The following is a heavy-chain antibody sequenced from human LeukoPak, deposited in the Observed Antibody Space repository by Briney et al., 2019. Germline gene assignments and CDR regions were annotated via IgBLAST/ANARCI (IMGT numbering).Heavy chain of an antibody. V-gene: IGHV3-15*01. CDR3: TTDRGLYDSSGYYYFATDI. CDR2: IKSKSDGGTT. CDR1: GFTFSNAW. D-gene: IGHD3-22*01. Sequence: GGSLRLSCAASGFTFSNAWMNWVRQAPGKGLEWVGRIKSKSDGGTTDYAAPVKGRFTISRDDSKTTLFLQMNSLKTEDTAVYYCTTDRGLYDSSGYYYFATDIWGQGTMVTVSS. J-gene: IGHJ3*02.